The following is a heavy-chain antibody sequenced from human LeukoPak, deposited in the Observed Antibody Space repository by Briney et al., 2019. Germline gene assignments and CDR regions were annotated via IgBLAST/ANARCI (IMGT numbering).Heavy chain of an antibody. V-gene: IGHV3-48*03. D-gene: IGHD2-15*01. J-gene: IGHJ4*02. Sequence: GGSLRLSCAASGFTFSSFEMNWVRQAPGKGLEWVSYISSNDGTTYYADSVKGRFTISRDNAKNSLYLQMNSLRAEDTAVYYCARDHGGDCSGDNCYLTPFGYWGQGNLVTVSS. CDR2: ISSNDGTT. CDR1: GFTFSSFE. CDR3: ARDHGGDCSGDNCYLTPFGY.